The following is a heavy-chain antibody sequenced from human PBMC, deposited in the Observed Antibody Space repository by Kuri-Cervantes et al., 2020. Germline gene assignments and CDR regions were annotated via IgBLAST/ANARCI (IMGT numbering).Heavy chain of an antibody. V-gene: IGHV3-23*01. CDR2: ISGSGGST. CDR1: GFTFSSYA. J-gene: IGHJ4*02. D-gene: IGHD3-10*01. Sequence: GGSLRLSCAASGFTFSSYAMSWVRQAPGKGLEWVSAISGSGGSTYYADSVKGRLTISRDNAKNSLYLQMNSLRAEDTAVYYCASIGGDFDCWGQGTLVTVSS. CDR3: ASIGGDFDC.